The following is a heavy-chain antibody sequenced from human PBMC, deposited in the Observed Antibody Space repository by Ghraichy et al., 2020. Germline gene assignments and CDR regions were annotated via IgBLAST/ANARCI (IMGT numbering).Heavy chain of an antibody. V-gene: IGHV3-21*01. CDR3: ARGRYRSGYSGYDFDY. CDR2: ISSTSYYI. D-gene: IGHD5-12*01. CDR1: GFTFSTHS. Sequence: SCEASGFTFSTHSMTWVRQAPGKGLEWVSSISSTSYYIYYADSLKGRFTISRDNAKNSLFLQMNSLRADDTALYYCARGRYRSGYSGYDFDYWGRGALVTVSS. J-gene: IGHJ4*02.